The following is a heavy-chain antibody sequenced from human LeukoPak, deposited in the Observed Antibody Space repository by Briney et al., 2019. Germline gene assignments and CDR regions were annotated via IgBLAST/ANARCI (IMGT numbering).Heavy chain of an antibody. V-gene: IGHV4-4*07. D-gene: IGHD3-10*01. CDR3: ARDHGSGIYSLNWFDP. J-gene: IGHJ5*02. Sequence: PSETLSLTCTVSGGSISSYYWGWIRQSAGKGLEWIGRIYTSGSTNYNPSLKSRVTMSVDTSKNQFSLKLSSVTAADTAVYYCARDHGSGIYSLNWFDPWGQGTLVTVSS. CDR1: GGSISSYY. CDR2: IYTSGST.